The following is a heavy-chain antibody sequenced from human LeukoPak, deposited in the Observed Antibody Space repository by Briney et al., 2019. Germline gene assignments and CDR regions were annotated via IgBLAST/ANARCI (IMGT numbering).Heavy chain of an antibody. V-gene: IGHV3-48*01. CDR2: ISSDSTTI. CDR3: AIQPDIAAADLPP. D-gene: IGHD6-13*01. CDR1: GFTFSTYS. J-gene: IGHJ5*02. Sequence: GGSLRLSCAASGFTFSTYSMTWVRQAPGKGLEWVSYISSDSTTIYYADSVKGRFTISRDNAKNSLYLRMISLRAEDTAVYYCAIQPDIAAADLPPRDQGTLVTVSS.